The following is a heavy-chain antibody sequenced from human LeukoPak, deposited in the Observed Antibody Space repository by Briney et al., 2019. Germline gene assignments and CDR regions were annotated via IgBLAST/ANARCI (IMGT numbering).Heavy chain of an antibody. CDR2: ISSSSSYI. Sequence: GGSLRLSCVASGFPFSYYSMNWVRQAPGKGLEWVSSISSSSSYIYYADSVKGRFTISRDNAKNSLYLQMNSLRAEDTAVYYCASGRRYSSSSYWGQGTLVTVSS. CDR1: GFPFSYYS. V-gene: IGHV3-21*01. CDR3: ASGRRYSSSSY. J-gene: IGHJ4*02. D-gene: IGHD6-6*01.